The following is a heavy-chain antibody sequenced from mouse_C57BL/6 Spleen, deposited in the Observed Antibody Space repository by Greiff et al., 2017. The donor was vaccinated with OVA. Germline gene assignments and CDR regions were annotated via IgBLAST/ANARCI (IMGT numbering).Heavy chain of an antibody. J-gene: IGHJ1*03. CDR2: IYPGDGDT. V-gene: IGHV1-82*01. CDR3: ARFGPGSSPYWYFDV. CDR1: GYAFSSSW. Sequence: VKLQESGPELVKPGASVKISCKASGYAFSSSWMNWVKQRPGKGLEWIGRIYPGDGDTNYNGKFKGKATLTAEKSSSTAYMQLSSLTSEDSAVYFCARFGPGSSPYWYFDVWGTGTTVTVSS. D-gene: IGHD1-1*01.